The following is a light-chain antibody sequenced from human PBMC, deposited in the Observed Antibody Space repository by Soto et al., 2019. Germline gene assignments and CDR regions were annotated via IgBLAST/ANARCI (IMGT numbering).Light chain of an antibody. CDR3: SSYAGSNTYVV. V-gene: IGLV2-8*01. CDR2: EVS. J-gene: IGLJ2*01. CDR1: SSDVGGYNY. Sequence: QSVLTQPPSASGSPGQSVTISCTGTSSDVGGYNYVSWYQQHPGKAPKLMIYEVSKRPSGVPDRFSGSKSGNTASLTVSGLQAEDEADYYCSSYAGSNTYVVLGGGTKLTVL.